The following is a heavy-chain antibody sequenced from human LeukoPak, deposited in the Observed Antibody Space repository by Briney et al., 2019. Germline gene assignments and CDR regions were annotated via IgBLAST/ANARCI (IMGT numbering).Heavy chain of an antibody. CDR3: ARHISPDDAFDI. J-gene: IGHJ3*02. V-gene: IGHV4-59*08. Sequence: SETLSLTCTVSGGSISSYYWSWIRQPPGKGLEWIGHIYYSGSTNYNPSLKSRVTISVDTSKNQFSLKLSSVTAADTAVYYCARHISPDDAFDIWGQGTMVTVSS. CDR2: IYYSGST. CDR1: GGSISSYY.